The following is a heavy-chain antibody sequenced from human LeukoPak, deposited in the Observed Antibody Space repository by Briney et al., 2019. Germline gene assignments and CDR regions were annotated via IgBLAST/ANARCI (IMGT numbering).Heavy chain of an antibody. D-gene: IGHD3-22*01. CDR2: IWYDGSNK. J-gene: IGHJ4*02. CDR3: ASAYDSSGYYDFDY. CDR1: GFTFSSYG. V-gene: IGHV3-33*08. Sequence: PGGSLRLSCAASGFTFSSYGMHWVRQAPGKGLEWVAVIWYDGSNKYYADSVKGRFTISRDNSKNTLYLQMNSLRAEDTAVYYCASAYDSSGYYDFDYWGQGTLVTVSS.